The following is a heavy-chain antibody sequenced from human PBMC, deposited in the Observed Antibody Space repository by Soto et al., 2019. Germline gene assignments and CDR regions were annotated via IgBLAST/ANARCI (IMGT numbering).Heavy chain of an antibody. CDR1: GFTFSSYG. D-gene: IGHD3-22*01. Sequence: QVQLVESGGGVVQPGRSLRLSCAASGFTFSSYGMHWVRQAPGKGLEWVAVISYDGSNKYYADSVKGRFTISRDNSKNTLYLQMNSLRAEDTAVYYCAKDLFITMIPPSAFDIWGQGTMVTVSS. J-gene: IGHJ3*02. CDR3: AKDLFITMIPPSAFDI. V-gene: IGHV3-30*18. CDR2: ISYDGSNK.